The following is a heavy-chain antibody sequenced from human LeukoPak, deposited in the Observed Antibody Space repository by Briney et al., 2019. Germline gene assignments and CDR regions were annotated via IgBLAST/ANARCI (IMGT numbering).Heavy chain of an antibody. V-gene: IGHV4-39*01. CDR2: IYYSGST. CDR3: ARSPIEWFGDGSGWFDP. CDR1: GGSISSSSYY. D-gene: IGHD3-10*01. J-gene: IGHJ5*02. Sequence: SETLSLTCTVSGGSISSSSYYWGWIRQPPGKGLEWIGSIYYSGSTYYNPSLKSRVTISVDTSKNQFSLKLSSVTAADTAVCYCARSPIEWFGDGSGWFDPWGQGTLVTVSS.